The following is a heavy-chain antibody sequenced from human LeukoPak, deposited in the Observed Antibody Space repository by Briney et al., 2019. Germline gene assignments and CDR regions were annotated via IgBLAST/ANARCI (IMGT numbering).Heavy chain of an antibody. CDR1: GYTFTSYD. Sequence: ASVKVSCKASGYTFTSYDINWVRQATGQGLEWMGWMNPNSGNTNYAQKFQGRVTMTWDTSINTTFMELSRLRSDDTAVYYCARRIAVAGSPVYYFDYWGQGTLVTVSS. V-gene: IGHV1-8*01. CDR3: ARRIAVAGSPVYYFDY. CDR2: MNPNSGNT. D-gene: IGHD6-19*01. J-gene: IGHJ4*02.